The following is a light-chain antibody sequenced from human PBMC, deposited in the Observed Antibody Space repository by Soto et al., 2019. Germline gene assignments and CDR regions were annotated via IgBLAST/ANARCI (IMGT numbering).Light chain of an antibody. J-gene: IGKJ5*01. CDR3: QQYKSWPIT. V-gene: IGKV3D-15*01. CDR1: QSVDTN. CDR2: GVS. Sequence: EIVMTQSPATLSLSPGDTATLSCRASQSVDTNLAWYVQKPGQAPRRLMYGVSTWGTGVTARFSGSGSGTEFTLIISSLQSEDFAIYYCQQYKSWPITFGQGTRLEIK.